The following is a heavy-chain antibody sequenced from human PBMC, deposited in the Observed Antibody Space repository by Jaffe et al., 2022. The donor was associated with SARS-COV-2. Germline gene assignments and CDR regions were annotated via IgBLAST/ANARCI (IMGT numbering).Heavy chain of an antibody. D-gene: IGHD2-15*01. Sequence: EVQLVESGGGLVQPGGSLRLSCAASGFSFSDHYMDWVRQAPGKGLEWVGRIRNKPKSYTTEYAASVKGRFSISRDDSKNSLYLQMDSLKTEDTAVYFCVRGAGVPYSSTRYTMDVWGRGTTVTVSS. CDR2: IRNKPKSYTT. CDR1: GFSFSDHY. V-gene: IGHV3-72*01. CDR3: VRGAGVPYSSTRYTMDV. J-gene: IGHJ6*02.